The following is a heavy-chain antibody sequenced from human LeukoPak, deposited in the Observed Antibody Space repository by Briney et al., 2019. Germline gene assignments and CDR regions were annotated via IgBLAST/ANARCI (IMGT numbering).Heavy chain of an antibody. CDR2: MSYDGCSK. D-gene: IGHD3-16*02. V-gene: IGHV3-30*04. J-gene: IGHJ4*02. CDR3: ASSGRGGSDSYRDY. Sequence: GRALRLSCAASGFTFSKYAMHWGLHAPGTGQEAGAVMSYDGCSKYYADSVKRRFTISRDKSKNTLYFQMNSLRAEDKAVYYCASSGRGGSDSYRDYWGEEALVTVSS. CDR1: GFTFSKYA.